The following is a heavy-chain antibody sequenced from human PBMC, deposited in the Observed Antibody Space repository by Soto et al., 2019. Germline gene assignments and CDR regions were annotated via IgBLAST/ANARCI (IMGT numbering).Heavy chain of an antibody. Sequence: QVQLVESGGGVVQPGRSLRLSCAASGFTFSSYAMHWVRRAPGKGLEWMAVMSYDGSNKYYADSVKGRFTISRDNSKNTLYLQMDSLSPEDTALDYCARDGGAYWGQGTLVIVSS. D-gene: IGHD3-16*01. V-gene: IGHV3-30-3*01. CDR3: ARDGGAY. CDR2: MSYDGSNK. J-gene: IGHJ4*02. CDR1: GFTFSSYA.